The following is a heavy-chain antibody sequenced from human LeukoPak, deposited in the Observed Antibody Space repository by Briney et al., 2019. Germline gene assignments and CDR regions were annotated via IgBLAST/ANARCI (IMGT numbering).Heavy chain of an antibody. CDR1: GGSFSGYY. CDR3: ARLKEWFGELLL. D-gene: IGHD3-10*01. J-gene: IGHJ4*02. V-gene: IGHV4-34*01. CDR2: IYYSGST. Sequence: SETLSLTCAVYGGSFSGYYWSWIRQPPGKGLEWIGSIYYSGSTYYNPSLKSRVTISVDTSKNQFSLKLSSVTAADTAVYYCARLKEWFGELLLWGQGTLVTVSS.